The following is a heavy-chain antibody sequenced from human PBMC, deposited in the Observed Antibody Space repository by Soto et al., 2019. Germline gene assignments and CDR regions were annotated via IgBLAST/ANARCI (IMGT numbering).Heavy chain of an antibody. D-gene: IGHD2-15*01. Sequence: GGSLRLSCAASGFTFSSYAMSWVRQAPGKGLEWVSAISGSGGSTYYADSVKGRFTISRDNSKNTLYLQMNSLRAEDTAVYYCAKDPGGCSGGSCYAFYWFDPWGQGTLVTVSS. V-gene: IGHV3-23*01. CDR2: ISGSGGST. CDR1: GFTFSSYA. J-gene: IGHJ5*02. CDR3: AKDPGGCSGGSCYAFYWFDP.